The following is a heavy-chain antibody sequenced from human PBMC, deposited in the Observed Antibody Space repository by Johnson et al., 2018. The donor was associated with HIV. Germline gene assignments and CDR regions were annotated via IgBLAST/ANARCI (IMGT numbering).Heavy chain of an antibody. Sequence: QVQLVESGGGVVQPGRSLRLSCAASGFSFSPYALHWVRQTPGKGLEWVAVISHDGSKKYYADSVQGRFTISRDNAKNSLYLQMNSLRAEDTAVYYCARDYETIWGQGTMVTVSS. V-gene: IGHV3-30*04. D-gene: IGHD3-16*01. J-gene: IGHJ3*02. CDR2: ISHDGSKK. CDR1: GFSFSPYA. CDR3: ARDYETI.